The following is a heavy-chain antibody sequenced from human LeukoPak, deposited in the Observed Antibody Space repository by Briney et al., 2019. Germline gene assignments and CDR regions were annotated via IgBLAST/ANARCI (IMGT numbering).Heavy chain of an antibody. CDR2: ISAYNGNT. V-gene: IGHV1-18*01. CDR1: GYTFTSYG. D-gene: IGHD2-15*01. CDR3: ARGLYCSGGSCYGEEAFDI. J-gene: IGHJ3*02. Sequence: ASVTVSCKASGYTFTSYGISWVRQAPGQGLEWMGWISAYNGNTNYAQKLQGRVTMTTDTSTSTAYMELRSLRSDDTAVYYCARGLYCSGGSCYGEEAFDIWGQGTMVTVSS.